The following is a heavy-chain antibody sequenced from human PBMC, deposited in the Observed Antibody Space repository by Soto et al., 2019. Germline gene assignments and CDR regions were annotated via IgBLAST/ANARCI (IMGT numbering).Heavy chain of an antibody. CDR2: IYHSGST. D-gene: IGHD3-10*01. Sequence: SETLSLTCAVSGGSISSGGYSWSWIRQPPGKGLEWIGYIYHSGSTYYNPSLKSRVTISVDRSKNQFSLKLSSVTAADTAVYYCAREEGEEYGMDVWGQGTTVTVSS. V-gene: IGHV4-30-2*01. CDR1: GGSISSGGYS. J-gene: IGHJ6*02. CDR3: AREEGEEYGMDV.